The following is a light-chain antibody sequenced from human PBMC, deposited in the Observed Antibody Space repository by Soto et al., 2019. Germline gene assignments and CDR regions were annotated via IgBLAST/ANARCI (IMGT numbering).Light chain of an antibody. CDR3: QHYNNWPRT. V-gene: IGKV3-15*01. J-gene: IGKJ1*01. CDR1: QSVSSN. Sequence: EIVMTQSPATLSVSPGERATLSCRASQSVSSNLAWYQQKPGQAPRLLIYGASTRATGIPARFSGSGSGTEFTRTISSLQSEDFAVYYCQHYNNWPRTVGQGPKVEIK. CDR2: GAS.